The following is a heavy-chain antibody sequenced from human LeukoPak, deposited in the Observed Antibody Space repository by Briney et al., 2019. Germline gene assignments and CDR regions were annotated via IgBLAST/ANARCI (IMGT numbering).Heavy chain of an antibody. CDR3: AKTGDSSGFYYGVDY. CDR1: GFTFSSYA. Sequence: GGSLRLSCVASGFTFSSYAMTWVRQAPGKGLEWVSTISGSGGSTYYADSVKGRFTISRDNSKNTLYVQMNSLRAEDTAVYYCAKTGDSSGFYYGVDYWGQGTLVTVSS. J-gene: IGHJ4*02. CDR2: ISGSGGST. V-gene: IGHV3-23*01. D-gene: IGHD3-22*01.